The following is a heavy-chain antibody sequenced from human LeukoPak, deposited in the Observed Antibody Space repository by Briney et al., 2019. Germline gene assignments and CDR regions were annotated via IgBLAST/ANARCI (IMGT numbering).Heavy chain of an antibody. D-gene: IGHD5-12*01. J-gene: IGHJ4*02. CDR1: EFTFSSYA. Sequence: GRSLRLSCAASEFTFSSYAMHWVRQAPGKGLEWVAVILYDGSNKKYADSVKGRFTISRDNSKNTLYLQLNSLRAEDTAVYYCAKVMDRDIVATIRLGSQYYFDYWGQGTLVTVSS. CDR3: AKVMDRDIVATIRLGSQYYFDY. CDR2: ILYDGSNK. V-gene: IGHV3-30*18.